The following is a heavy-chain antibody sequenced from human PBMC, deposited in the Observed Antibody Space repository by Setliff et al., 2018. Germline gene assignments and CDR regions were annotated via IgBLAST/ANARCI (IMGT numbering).Heavy chain of an antibody. J-gene: IGHJ4*02. D-gene: IGHD3-22*01. CDR2: IYSSGST. Sequence: SETLSLTCTVSGGSISSGDYYWSWIRQPPGKGLEWIGYIYSSGSTYYNPSLKSRVSISVDTSKNQFSLKLSSVTAADTAAYYCARESRYYYDNLGTLDYWGQGTLVT. CDR3: ARESRYYYDNLGTLDY. V-gene: IGHV4-30-4*08. CDR1: GGSISSGDYY.